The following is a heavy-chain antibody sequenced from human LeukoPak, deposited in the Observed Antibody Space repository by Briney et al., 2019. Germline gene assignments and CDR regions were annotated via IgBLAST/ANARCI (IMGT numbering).Heavy chain of an antibody. V-gene: IGHV3-53*01. Sequence: GGSLRLSCAASGFTVSSSYMTWVRQAPGKGLEWVSVIYSGGSTYYADSVKGRFTISRDNSKNTLYLHMNSLRAEDTAVYYCARDMTDWGQGTLVTVSS. CDR3: ARDMTD. CDR1: GFTVSSSY. J-gene: IGHJ4*02. CDR2: IYSGGST.